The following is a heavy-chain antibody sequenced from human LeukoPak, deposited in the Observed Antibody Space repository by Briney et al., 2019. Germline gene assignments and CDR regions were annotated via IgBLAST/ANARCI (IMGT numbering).Heavy chain of an antibody. CDR2: IKQDGSVK. J-gene: IGHJ4*02. V-gene: IGHV3-7*01. CDR3: ARFSRVEWSF. D-gene: IGHD3-3*01. CDR1: GFTFSNYW. Sequence: PGGSLRLSCAASGFTFSNYWMSWVRQAPGKGPEWVANIKQDGSVKQYVDSIKGRFTISRDNAKNTLYLQMDSLRVEDTAVYYCARFSRVEWSFWGQGTLVTVSS.